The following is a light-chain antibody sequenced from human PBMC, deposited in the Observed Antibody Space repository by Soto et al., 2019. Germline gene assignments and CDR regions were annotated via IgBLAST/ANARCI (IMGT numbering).Light chain of an antibody. V-gene: IGKV3-15*01. Sequence: EILMTQSQATLSFSPGERATLSCRASQSISSNVAWYQQKPGQAPRLLIYGASTRATGVPARFSGGGSGTEFTLTINSLQSEDFAVYYCQRYNNWPLTFGGGTKVENK. J-gene: IGKJ4*01. CDR3: QRYNNWPLT. CDR2: GAS. CDR1: QSISSN.